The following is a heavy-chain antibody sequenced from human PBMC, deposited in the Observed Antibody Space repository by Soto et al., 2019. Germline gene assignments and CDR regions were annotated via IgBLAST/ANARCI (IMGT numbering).Heavy chain of an antibody. CDR2: INHSGST. J-gene: IGHJ4*02. Sequence: SETLSLTCAVYGGSFSGYYWSWIRQPPGRGLEWIGEINHSGSTNYNPSLKSRVTISVDTSKNQFSLKLSSVTAADTAVYYCARGERWLQFGVLNYWGQGTLVTVSS. D-gene: IGHD5-12*01. V-gene: IGHV4-34*01. CDR3: ARGERWLQFGVLNY. CDR1: GGSFSGYY.